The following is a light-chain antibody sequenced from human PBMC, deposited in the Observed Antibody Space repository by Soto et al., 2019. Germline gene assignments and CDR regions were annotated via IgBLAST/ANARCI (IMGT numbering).Light chain of an antibody. Sequence: QSVLTQPPSASGSPGQSVTISCTGTSSDVGGYNYVSWYQQHPGKAPKLMSYEVTKRPSGVPDRFSGSKSGNTASLTVSGLQAEDEADYYCSSYAGNLDVFGPGTKLTVL. J-gene: IGLJ1*01. V-gene: IGLV2-8*01. CDR3: SSYAGNLDV. CDR1: SSDVGGYNY. CDR2: EVT.